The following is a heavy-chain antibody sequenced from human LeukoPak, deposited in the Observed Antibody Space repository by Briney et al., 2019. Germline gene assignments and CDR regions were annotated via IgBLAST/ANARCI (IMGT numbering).Heavy chain of an antibody. V-gene: IGHV3-20*04. CDR3: ARGYFYDSSGYYGNLDY. D-gene: IGHD3-22*01. CDR1: GFTFDECG. Sequence: GGSLRLSCAASGFTFDECGMNWVRQAPGKGLEWVSGINWNGGSTGYADAVKGRFTIHRDNAKKSLYLQMHSPRAEDTALYYCARGYFYDSSGYYGNLDYWGQGTLVTVSS. CDR2: INWNGGST. J-gene: IGHJ4*02.